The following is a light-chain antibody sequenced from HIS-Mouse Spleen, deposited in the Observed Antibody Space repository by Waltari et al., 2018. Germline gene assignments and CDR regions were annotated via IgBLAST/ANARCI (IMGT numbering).Light chain of an antibody. Sequence: SYELTQPPSVLVSPGQTARITCSGDALPKKYAYWYQQKSGQAPVLVIYEDSKRPSGIHEGFSGSSSGTMATLTISGAQVEDEADYYCYSTDSSGNHRVFGGGTKLTVL. CDR2: EDS. CDR3: YSTDSSGNHRV. V-gene: IGLV3-10*01. CDR1: ALPKKY. J-gene: IGLJ2*01.